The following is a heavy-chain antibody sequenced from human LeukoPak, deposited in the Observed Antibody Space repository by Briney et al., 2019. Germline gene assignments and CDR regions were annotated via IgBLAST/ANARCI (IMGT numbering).Heavy chain of an antibody. D-gene: IGHD1-14*01. V-gene: IGHV3-53*01. J-gene: IGHJ4*02. CDR3: ARGVEPLAANTLAY. CDR2: LYSDGNT. Sequence: GGSLRLPCAASGFTVITNDMTWVRQAPGKGLEWVSVLYSDGNTKYADSVQGRFTISRDNSKNTLYLEMNSLRPDDTAVYYCARGVEPLAANTLAYWGQGTLVTVSS. CDR1: GFTVITND.